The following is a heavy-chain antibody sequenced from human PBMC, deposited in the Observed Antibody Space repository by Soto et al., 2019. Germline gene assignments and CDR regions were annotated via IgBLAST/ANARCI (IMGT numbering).Heavy chain of an antibody. CDR1: GDSISSGAYY. CDR3: ARERVPAYIHHAWFDP. D-gene: IGHD2-2*01. V-gene: IGHV4-30-4*01. J-gene: IGHJ5*02. CDR2: NYYSGST. Sequence: SETLSLTCTVSGDSISSGAYYWSWIRQPPGKGLEWIGYNYYSGSTFYNPALQSRVTILVDTSKNQFSLKLTSVAAADTAVYSCARERVPAYIHHAWFDPWGQGTLVTVSS.